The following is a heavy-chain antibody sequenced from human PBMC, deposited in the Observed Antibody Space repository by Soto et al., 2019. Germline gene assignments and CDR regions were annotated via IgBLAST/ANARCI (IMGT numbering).Heavy chain of an antibody. J-gene: IGHJ6*02. D-gene: IGHD3-3*01. Sequence: LSLTCTVSGGSVSSGSYYWSWIRQPPGKGLEWIGYIYYSGSTNYNPSLKSRVTISVDTSKNQFSLKLSSVTAADTAVYYCARVQGRITIFGVVIIGHYGMDVWGQGTTVTVSS. CDR3: ARVQGRITIFGVVIIGHYGMDV. CDR2: IYYSGST. V-gene: IGHV4-61*01. CDR1: GGSVSSGSYY.